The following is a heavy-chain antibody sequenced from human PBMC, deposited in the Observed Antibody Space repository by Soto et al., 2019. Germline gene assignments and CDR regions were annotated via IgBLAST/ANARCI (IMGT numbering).Heavy chain of an antibody. CDR3: VRGDWQLHRSTFDY. CDR2: LSGNGGSI. D-gene: IGHD2-15*01. J-gene: IGHJ4*02. Sequence: EVQLVESGGDLVQPGGSLRLSCAVSGFTFSTYTMHWVRRAPGRGLEYVSGLSGNGGSIYYANSMTGGFTISRDNSKNTLYLQMDSLRAEDMAVYYCVRGDWQLHRSTFDYWGQGTLVTVSS. CDR1: GFTFSTYT. V-gene: IGHV3-64*01.